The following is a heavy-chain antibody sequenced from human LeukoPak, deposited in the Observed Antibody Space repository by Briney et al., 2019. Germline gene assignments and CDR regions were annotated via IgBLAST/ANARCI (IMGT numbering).Heavy chain of an antibody. J-gene: IGHJ4*02. V-gene: IGHV4-30-2*01. CDR3: ARAGYSSSPDFGY. Sequence: SETLSLTCTVSGGSISSGGYYWSWIRQPPGKGLEWIGYIYHSGSTYYNPSLKSRVTISVDRSKNQFSLKLSSVTAADTAVYYCARAGYSSSPDFGYWGQGTLVTVSS. CDR1: GGSISSGGYY. D-gene: IGHD6-6*01. CDR2: IYHSGST.